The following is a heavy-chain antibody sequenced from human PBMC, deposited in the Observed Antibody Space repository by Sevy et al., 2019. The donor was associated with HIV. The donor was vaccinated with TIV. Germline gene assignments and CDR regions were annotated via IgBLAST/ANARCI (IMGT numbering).Heavy chain of an antibody. Sequence: SETLSLTCAVYGGSFSGYYWSWIRQPPGKGLEWIGEINHSGSTNYNPSLKSRVTISVDTSKNQLSLKLSPLTAADTAVYYCTRHCSSTTCSHAFDIWGQGTMVTVSS. CDR1: GGSFSGYY. J-gene: IGHJ3*02. D-gene: IGHD2-2*01. V-gene: IGHV4-34*01. CDR3: TRHCSSTTCSHAFDI. CDR2: INHSGST.